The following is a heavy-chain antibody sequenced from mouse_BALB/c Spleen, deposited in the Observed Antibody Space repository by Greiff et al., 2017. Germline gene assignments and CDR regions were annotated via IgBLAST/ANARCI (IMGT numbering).Heavy chain of an antibody. J-gene: IGHJ3*01. CDR2: INPGSGGT. CDR3: ARGGYEDPSWFAY. CDR1: GYAFTNYL. D-gene: IGHD1-2*01. Sequence: VQVVESGAELVRPGTSVKVSCKASGYAFTNYLIEWVKQRPGQGLEWIGVINPGSGGTNYNEKFKGKATLTADKSSSTAYMQLSSLTSDDSAVYFCARGGYEDPSWFAYWGQGTLVTVSA. V-gene: IGHV1-54*01.